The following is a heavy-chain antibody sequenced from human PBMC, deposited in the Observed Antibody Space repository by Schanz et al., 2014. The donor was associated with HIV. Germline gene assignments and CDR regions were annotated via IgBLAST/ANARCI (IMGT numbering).Heavy chain of an antibody. Sequence: QVQLVQSGAEVKKPGASVRVSCEASGYTFTTYDINWVRQATGQGLEWMGWINPNSGATNYAQKFQGRVTMTRDTSISTAYMELTRLRYDDTAVYYCAKSRFQLHWFDSWGQGTLVTVSS. CDR2: INPNSGAT. D-gene: IGHD2-2*01. J-gene: IGHJ5*01. CDR3: AKSRFQLHWFDS. CDR1: GYTFTTYD. V-gene: IGHV1-2*02.